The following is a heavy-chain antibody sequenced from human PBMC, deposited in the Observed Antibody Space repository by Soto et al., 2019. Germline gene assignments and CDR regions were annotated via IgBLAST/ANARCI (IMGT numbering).Heavy chain of an antibody. CDR2: IYYSGST. Sequence: XGTLSLTCTVSGGSISSYWWSGIRQPPRKGLEWIGYIYYSGSTNYNPSLKSRVTISVDTSKNQFSLKLTSVTAADTAVYYCARSRGSTRSFDYWGQGTLVTVS. J-gene: IGHJ4*02. D-gene: IGHD2-15*01. CDR3: ARSRGSTRSFDY. V-gene: IGHV4-59*01. CDR1: GGSISSYW.